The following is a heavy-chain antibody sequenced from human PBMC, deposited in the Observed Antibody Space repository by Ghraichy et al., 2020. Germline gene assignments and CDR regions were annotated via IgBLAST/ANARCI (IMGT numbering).Heavy chain of an antibody. CDR1: GYTFTDYI. V-gene: IGHV1-46*01. J-gene: IGHJ5*02. CDR3: SRERDSTFYFDP. CDR2: VNPNGGDI. Sequence: ASVKVSCKASGYTFTDYIIHWVRQAPGQGLEWLRAVNPNGGDINYAKKFQGRVTMTRDTSTTTVYLELRSLGSDDTAVYYCSRERDSTFYFDPWGQGTLVTVSS. D-gene: IGHD2/OR15-2a*01.